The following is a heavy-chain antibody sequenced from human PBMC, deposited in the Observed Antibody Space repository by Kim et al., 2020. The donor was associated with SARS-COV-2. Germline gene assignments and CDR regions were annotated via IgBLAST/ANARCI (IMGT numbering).Heavy chain of an antibody. D-gene: IGHD1-26*01. CDR2: IYYTGST. V-gene: IGHV4-39*02. J-gene: IGHJ4*02. CDR3: AAIVSSGITPDF. CDR1: GASISSRSYY. Sequence: SETLSLTCTVSGASISSRSYYWGWIRQPPGKGLEWIASIYYTGSTYYNPSIKSRVTISVDTSTNHFSLNLSSVTAADTAVYYCAAIVSSGITPDFWGQGTLVTVSS.